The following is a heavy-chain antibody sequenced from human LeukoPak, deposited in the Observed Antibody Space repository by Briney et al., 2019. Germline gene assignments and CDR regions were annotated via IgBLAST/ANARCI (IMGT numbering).Heavy chain of an antibody. Sequence: GGSLRLSCLASGFTFSNYAMSWVRQAPGKGLEWVSGITISGRTAYYADSVKGRFTISRDNFKNTLYLQMNSLRAEDTAVYYCARNGGNSDFDYWGQGTLVTVSS. D-gene: IGHD4-23*01. CDR1: GFTFSNYA. CDR3: ARNGGNSDFDY. CDR2: ITISGRTA. J-gene: IGHJ4*02. V-gene: IGHV3-23*01.